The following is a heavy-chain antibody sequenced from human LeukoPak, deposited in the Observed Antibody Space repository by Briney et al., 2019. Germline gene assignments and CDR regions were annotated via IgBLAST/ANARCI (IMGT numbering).Heavy chain of an antibody. CDR3: ARDYSSSFWALFGGSYFDY. V-gene: IGHV3-30-3*01. D-gene: IGHD6-13*01. J-gene: IGHJ4*02. CDR2: ISYDGSNK. Sequence: GGSLRLSCAASGFTFSSYAMHWVRQAPGKGLEWVAVISYDGSNKYYADSVKGRFTISRDNSKNTLYLQMNSLRAEDTAVYYCARDYSSSFWALFGGSYFDYWGQGTLVTVSS. CDR1: GFTFSSYA.